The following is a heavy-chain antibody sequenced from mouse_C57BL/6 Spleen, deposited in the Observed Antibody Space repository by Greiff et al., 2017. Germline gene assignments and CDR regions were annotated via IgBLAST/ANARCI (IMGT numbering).Heavy chain of an antibody. CDR1: GYTFTSYW. D-gene: IGHD3-2*02. CDR3: TKGSRYYFDY. V-gene: IGHV1-64*01. J-gene: IGHJ2*01. CDR2: IHPNSGST. Sequence: QVQLQQPGAELVKPGASVKLSCKASGYTFTSYWMPWVKQRPGQGLEWIGMIHPNSGSTNYNEKFKSKATLTVDKSSRTAYMQLSSLTSEDSAVYYCTKGSRYYFDYWGQGTTLTRSS.